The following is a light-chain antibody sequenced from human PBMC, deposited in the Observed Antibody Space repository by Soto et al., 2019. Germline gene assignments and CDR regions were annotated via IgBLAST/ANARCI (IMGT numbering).Light chain of an antibody. CDR1: QSVDIN. J-gene: IGKJ1*01. CDR2: GAS. CDR3: QQYRNWPRT. V-gene: IGKV3-15*01. Sequence: EIVLTQSPATLSVSPGDRVTLSCRASQSVDINLAWYQQRPGQAPRLLVYGASTKATDMPGRFSGRGSGTEFTLTINNLQSEDFAVYYCQQYRNWPRTFGQGTTGDIK.